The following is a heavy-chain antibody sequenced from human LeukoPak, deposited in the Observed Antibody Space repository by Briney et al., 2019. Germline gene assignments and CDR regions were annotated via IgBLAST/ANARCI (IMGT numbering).Heavy chain of an antibody. CDR3: ARDDSITGGPDY. CDR1: GFTFSSYA. Sequence: TGGSLRLSCAAPGFTFSSYAMHWVRQAPGKGLEWVAVISYDGSNKYYADSVKGRFTISRDNSKNTLYLQMNSLRAEDTAVYYCARDDSITGGPDYWGQGTLVTVSS. V-gene: IGHV3-30-3*01. CDR2: ISYDGSNK. D-gene: IGHD1-20*01. J-gene: IGHJ4*02.